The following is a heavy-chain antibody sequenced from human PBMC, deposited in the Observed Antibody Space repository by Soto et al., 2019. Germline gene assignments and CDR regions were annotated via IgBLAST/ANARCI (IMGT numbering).Heavy chain of an antibody. CDR2: IWYDGSNK. CDR1: GFTFSSYG. V-gene: IGHV3-33*01. CDR3: ARENSITGPFDY. D-gene: IGHD1-20*01. Sequence: HPGGSLRLSCAASGFTFSSYGMHWVRQAPGKGLEWVAVIWYDGSNKYYADSVKGRFTISRDNSKNTLYLQMNSLRAEDTAVYYCARENSITGPFDYWGQGTLVTVS. J-gene: IGHJ4*02.